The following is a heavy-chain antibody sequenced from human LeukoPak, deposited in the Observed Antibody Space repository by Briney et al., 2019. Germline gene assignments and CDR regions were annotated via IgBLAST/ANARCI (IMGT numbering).Heavy chain of an antibody. J-gene: IGHJ3*02. CDR3: ARDRGGYGGNKSRRDAFDI. D-gene: IGHD4-23*01. CDR2: ISYDGSNK. V-gene: IGHV3-30*04. CDR1: GFTFSSYA. Sequence: PGGSLRLSCAASGFTFSSYAMHWVRQAPGKGLEWVAVISYDGSNKYYADSVKGRFTISRDNSKNTLYLQMNSLRAEDTAVYYCARDRGGYGGNKSRRDAFDIWGQGTMVTVSS.